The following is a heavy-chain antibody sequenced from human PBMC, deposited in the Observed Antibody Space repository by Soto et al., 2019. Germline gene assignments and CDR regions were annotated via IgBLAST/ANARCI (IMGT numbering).Heavy chain of an antibody. CDR1: GFTFSSYA. D-gene: IGHD6-19*01. CDR2: ISGSGGST. V-gene: IGHV3-23*01. CDR3: AKGLAWRVLYGLDY. J-gene: IGHJ4*02. Sequence: EVQLLESGGGLVQPGGSLRLSCAASGFTFSSYAMSWVRQAPGKGLEWVSVISGSGGSTYYADSVKGRFTISRDNSKNTLYLQMNSLRAEDTAVYYCAKGLAWRVLYGLDYWGQGNLVTVSS.